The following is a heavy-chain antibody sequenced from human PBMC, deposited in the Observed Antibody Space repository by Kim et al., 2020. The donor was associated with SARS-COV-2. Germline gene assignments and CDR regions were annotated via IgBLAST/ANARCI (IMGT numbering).Heavy chain of an antibody. J-gene: IGHJ4*02. CDR3: ARTYGY. CDR1: GYSISSGYY. D-gene: IGHD2-8*01. Sequence: SETLSLTCTVSGYSISSGYYWGWIRQPPGKGLEWIGSIYHSGSTYYNPSLKSRVTISVDTSKNQFSLKLSSVTAADTAVYYCARTYGYWGQGTLVTVSS. CDR2: IYHSGST. V-gene: IGHV4-38-2*02.